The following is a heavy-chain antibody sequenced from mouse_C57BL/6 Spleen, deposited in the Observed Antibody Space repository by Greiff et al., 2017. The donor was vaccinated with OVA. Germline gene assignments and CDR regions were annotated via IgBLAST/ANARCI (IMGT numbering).Heavy chain of an antibody. J-gene: IGHJ2*01. CDR2: IDPETGGT. CDR3: TRSDWDRDFDY. CDR1: GYTFTDYE. D-gene: IGHD4-1*01. V-gene: IGHV1-15*01. Sequence: VQLQQSGAELVRPGASVTLSCKASGYTFTDYEMHWVKQTPVHGLEWIGAIDPETGGTAYNQKFKGKAILTADKSSSTAYMELRSLTSEDSAVYYCTRSDWDRDFDYWGQGTTLTVSS.